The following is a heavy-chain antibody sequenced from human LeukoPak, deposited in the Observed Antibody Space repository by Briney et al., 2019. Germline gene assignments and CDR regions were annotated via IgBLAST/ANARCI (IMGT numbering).Heavy chain of an antibody. CDR2: IRGNGGST. Sequence: GGSLTLSCAASGFTFSSYAMSWVRQAPRKGLEWVSGIRGNGGSTYYADSVKGRFTTSRDNSRNTLYLQMNSLRAEDAAIYYCAKYAYSSSWEYYFDYWGQGTLVTVSS. V-gene: IGHV3-23*01. CDR3: AKYAYSSSWEYYFDY. J-gene: IGHJ4*02. CDR1: GFTFSSYA. D-gene: IGHD6-13*01.